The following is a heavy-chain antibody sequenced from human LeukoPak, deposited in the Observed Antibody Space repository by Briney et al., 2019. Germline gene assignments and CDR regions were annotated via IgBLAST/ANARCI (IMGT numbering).Heavy chain of an antibody. Sequence: ASVKVSCKASGYTFTGYYMHWVRQAPGQGLEWMGWINPNSGGTNYAQKFQGRVTMTRDTSISTAYMELSRLRSDDTAVYYRARDKGIAGSNWFDPWGQGTLVTVSS. J-gene: IGHJ5*02. CDR2: INPNSGGT. V-gene: IGHV1-2*02. CDR1: GYTFTGYY. D-gene: IGHD6-13*01. CDR3: ARDKGIAGSNWFDP.